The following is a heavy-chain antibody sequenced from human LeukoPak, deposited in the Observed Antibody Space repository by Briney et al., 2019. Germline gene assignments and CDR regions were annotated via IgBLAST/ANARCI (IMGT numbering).Heavy chain of an antibody. Sequence: KSSETLSLTCAVYGGSFSGYYWSWIRQPPGKGLEWIGEINHSGSTNYNPSLKSRVTISVDTSKNQFSLKLSSVTAEDTAVYYCARGYRGRCSSTSCYNRFDPWGQGTLVTVSS. V-gene: IGHV4-34*01. CDR2: INHSGST. CDR1: GGSFSGYY. J-gene: IGHJ5*02. D-gene: IGHD2-2*01. CDR3: ARGYRGRCSSTSCYNRFDP.